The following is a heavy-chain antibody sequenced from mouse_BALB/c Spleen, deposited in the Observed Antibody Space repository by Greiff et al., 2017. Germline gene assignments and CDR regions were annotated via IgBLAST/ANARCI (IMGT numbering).Heavy chain of an antibody. CDR1: GFTFSSYT. V-gene: IGHV5-12-2*01. CDR2: ISNGGGST. J-gene: IGHJ3*01. CDR3: ARRRGYDSWFAY. D-gene: IGHD2-14*01. Sequence: EVQRVESGGGLVQPGGSLKLSCAASGFTFSSYTMSWVRQTPEKRLEWVAYISNGGGSTYYPDTVKGRFTISRDNAKNTLYLQMSSLKSEDTAMYYCARRRGYDSWFAYWGQGTLVTVSA.